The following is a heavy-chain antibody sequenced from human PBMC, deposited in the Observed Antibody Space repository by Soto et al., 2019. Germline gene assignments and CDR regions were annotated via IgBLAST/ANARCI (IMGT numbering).Heavy chain of an antibody. D-gene: IGHD5-18*01. J-gene: IGHJ4*02. CDR2: IYYSGST. Sequence: SETLSLTCTVSGGSISSEGYYWSWFRQLPGKGLEWIGDIYYSGSTYYNPSLKSRLIISGDASKNQFSLKLSSVTAADTALYYCARGKGYSYGPYYFDYWGQGTLVTVSS. CDR3: ARGKGYSYGPYYFDY. V-gene: IGHV4-31*03. CDR1: GGSISSEGYY.